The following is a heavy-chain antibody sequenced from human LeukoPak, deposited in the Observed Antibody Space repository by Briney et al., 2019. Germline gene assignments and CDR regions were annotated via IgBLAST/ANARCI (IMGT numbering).Heavy chain of an antibody. CDR1: GFTFSSYS. CDR3: ARGADCGSSHPRGWFGP. V-gene: IGHV3-21*01. D-gene: IGHD2-2*01. CDR2: ISTSSSYI. Sequence: PGGSLRLSCTASGFTFSSYSMNWVRQAPGKGLEWVSSISTSSSYIYYADSVKGRFTISRDNARNSLYLQMNTLRAEDTAVYSCARGADCGSSHPRGWFGPLGQGTLVTVSS. J-gene: IGHJ5*02.